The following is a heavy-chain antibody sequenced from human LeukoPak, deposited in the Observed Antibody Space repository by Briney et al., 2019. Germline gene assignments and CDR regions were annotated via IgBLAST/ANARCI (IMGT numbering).Heavy chain of an antibody. CDR3: AREIPVTPVCFDY. J-gene: IGHJ4*02. D-gene: IGHD2-21*01. CDR1: GFTFSSYT. V-gene: IGHV3-21*01. Sequence: GGSLRLSCAASGFTFSSYTMNWVRQPPGKGLEWVSSISATTTYIYYADSVKGRFTVSRDNAKNSLYLQMDSLRAEDTAIYYCAREIPVTPVCFDYWGQGTLVTVSS. CDR2: ISATTTYI.